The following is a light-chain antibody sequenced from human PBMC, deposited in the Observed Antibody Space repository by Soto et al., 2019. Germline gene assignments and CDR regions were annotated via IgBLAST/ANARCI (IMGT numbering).Light chain of an antibody. J-gene: IGLJ3*02. CDR1: SSNIGSNY. CDR3: AAWDDSLSGRV. V-gene: IGLV1-47*01. Sequence: SVLTHPPSASGTPGQRVTISCSGSSSNIGSNYVYWYQQLPGTAPKLLIYRNNQRPSGVPDRFSGSKSGTSASLAISGLRSEDEADYYCAAWDDSLSGRVFGGGTQLTVL. CDR2: RNN.